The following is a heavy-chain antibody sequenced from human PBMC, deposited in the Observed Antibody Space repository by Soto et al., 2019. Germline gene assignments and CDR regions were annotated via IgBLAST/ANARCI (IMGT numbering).Heavy chain of an antibody. Sequence: QITLRASGPSLVKPTKTLTLTCTFSGFSLTTTGVGVGWIRQPPGKALEWLAVVFWDDGERYSPYLKSRVTIANDTSKNQVVLTMTNMDPVDTATYYCTQIYGSGSWGWYFHSWGQGTLVTVSS. D-gene: IGHD1-26*01. J-gene: IGHJ4*02. CDR1: GFSLTTTGVG. CDR3: TQIYGSGSWGWYFHS. CDR2: VFWDDGE. V-gene: IGHV2-5*02.